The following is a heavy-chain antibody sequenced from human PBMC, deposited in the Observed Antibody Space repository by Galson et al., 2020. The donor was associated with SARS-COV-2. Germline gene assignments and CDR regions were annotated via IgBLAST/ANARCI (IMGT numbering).Heavy chain of an antibody. J-gene: IGHJ5*02. CDR3: ARDLSAWLVKKGPHNWFDP. Sequence: SETLSLTCTVSGGSISSSSYYWGWIRQPPGKGLEWIRSIYYSGSTYYNPSLKSRVTISVDTSKNQFSLKLSSVTAADTAVYYCARDLSAWLVKKGPHNWFDPWGQGTLVTVSS. D-gene: IGHD6-19*01. V-gene: IGHV4-39*07. CDR1: GGSISSSSYY. CDR2: IYYSGST.